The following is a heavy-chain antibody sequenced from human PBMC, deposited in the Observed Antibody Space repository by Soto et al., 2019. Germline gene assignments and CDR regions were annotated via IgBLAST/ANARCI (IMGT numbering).Heavy chain of an antibody. CDR1: GFILSGYD. J-gene: IGHJ6*02. D-gene: IGHD3-22*01. CDR3: ASAGYDSSGYYFYAMDV. V-gene: IGHV3-13*05. CDR2: IGTAGDP. Sequence: EEQLVESGGGLVQPGGSLRLSCVASGFILSGYDMHWVRQATGEGLEWVSAIGTAGDPYYSGSVKGRFTISRGNAENSVYLQMNSLRAGSTAVYYFASAGYDSSGYYFYAMDVWGPGTPVIVSS.